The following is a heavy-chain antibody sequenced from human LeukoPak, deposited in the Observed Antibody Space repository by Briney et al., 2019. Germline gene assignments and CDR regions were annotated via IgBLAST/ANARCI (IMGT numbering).Heavy chain of an antibody. CDR1: GFTFSSYT. Sequence: PGGSLRLSCAASGFTFSSYTMNWVRQAPGKGLEWVSYISSSGSTIYYADSVKGRFTISRDNAKNSLYLQMNSLRAEDTAVYYCARDRPVEMARALDYWGQGTLVTVSS. CDR2: ISSSGSTI. V-gene: IGHV3-48*04. J-gene: IGHJ4*02. D-gene: IGHD5-24*01. CDR3: ARDRPVEMARALDY.